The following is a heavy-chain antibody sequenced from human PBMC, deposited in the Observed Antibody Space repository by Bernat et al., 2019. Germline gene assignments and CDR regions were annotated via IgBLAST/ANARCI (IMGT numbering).Heavy chain of an antibody. J-gene: IGHJ4*02. CDR2: ISYDGSNK. CDR3: AKDGGYSSGLTFDY. CDR1: GFTFSSCG. Sequence: QVQLVESGGGVVQPGRSLRLSCAASGFTFSSCGMHWVRQAPGKGLEWVAVISYDGSNKYYADSVKGRFTISRDNSKNTLYLQMNSLRAEDTAVYYCAKDGGYSSGLTFDYWGQGTLVTVSS. V-gene: IGHV3-30*18. D-gene: IGHD6-19*01.